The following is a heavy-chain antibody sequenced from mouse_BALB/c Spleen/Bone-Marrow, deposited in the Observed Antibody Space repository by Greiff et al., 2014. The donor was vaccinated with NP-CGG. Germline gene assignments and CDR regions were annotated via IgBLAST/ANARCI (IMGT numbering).Heavy chain of an antibody. Sequence: EVMLVESGGGLVQPGGSRKLSCAASGFTFSSFGMHWVRQAPEKGLEWVAYISSGSSTIYYADTVKGRFTISRGNPKNTLFLQMTSLRSEDTAMYYCARDDYDYAMDYWGQGTSVTVSS. J-gene: IGHJ4*01. CDR2: ISSGSSTI. D-gene: IGHD2-4*01. V-gene: IGHV5-17*02. CDR3: ARDDYDYAMDY. CDR1: GFTFSSFG.